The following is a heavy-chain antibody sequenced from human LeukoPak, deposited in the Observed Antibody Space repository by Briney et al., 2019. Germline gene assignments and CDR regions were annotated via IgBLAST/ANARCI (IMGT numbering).Heavy chain of an antibody. CDR2: VSTNDGNT. CDR1: GYTFTNYH. CDR3: TRAPPGMTMMTDY. V-gene: IGHV1-18*01. D-gene: IGHD3-22*01. Sequence: GASVRVSCKASGYTFTNYHIAWVRQAPGQRLEWMGWVSTNDGNTVYAQRLQGRVTMTTDTSTSVAYMELRSLTSDDTAVYYCTRAPPGMTMMTDYWGQGTLVTVSS. J-gene: IGHJ4*02.